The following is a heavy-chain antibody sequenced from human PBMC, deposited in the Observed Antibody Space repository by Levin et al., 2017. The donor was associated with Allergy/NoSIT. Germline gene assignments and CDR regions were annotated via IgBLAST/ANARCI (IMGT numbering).Heavy chain of an antibody. Sequence: QTLSLTCTFSGFSLSTSGVGVGWIRQPPGKALEWLALIYWDDDKRYSPSLKSRLTITKDTSKNQVVLTMTNMDPVDTATYYCAHSPLYSSSSYWYFDLWGRGTLVTVSS. CDR1: GFSLSTSGVG. CDR2: IYWDDDK. D-gene: IGHD6-6*01. J-gene: IGHJ2*01. V-gene: IGHV2-5*02. CDR3: AHSPLYSSSSYWYFDL.